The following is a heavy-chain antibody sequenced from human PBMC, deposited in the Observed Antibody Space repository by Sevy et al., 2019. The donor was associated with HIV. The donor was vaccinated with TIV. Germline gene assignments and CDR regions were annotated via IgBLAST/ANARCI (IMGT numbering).Heavy chain of an antibody. CDR1: GDSVSSIRTS. CDR3: AERTNDVFYYGMDV. Sequence: KQSQTLSLTCAISGDSVSSIRTSWNWIRQSPSRGLEWLGRTYYRSKWYNDYATSVKSRITINADTSKNQVSLQLNSVTPEVTAVYYCAERTNDVFYYGMDVWGQGTTVTVSS. CDR2: TYYRSKWYN. V-gene: IGHV6-1*01. J-gene: IGHJ6*02.